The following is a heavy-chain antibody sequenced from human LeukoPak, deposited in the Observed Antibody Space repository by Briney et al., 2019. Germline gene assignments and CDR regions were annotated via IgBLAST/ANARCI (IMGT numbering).Heavy chain of an antibody. CDR3: ARRLAAAAPYYYYYMAV. D-gene: IGHD6-13*01. CDR1: GYTFTGYY. J-gene: IGHJ6*03. Sequence: WASVKVSCKASGYTFTGYYMHWVRQAPGQGLEWMGWINPNSGGTNYAQKFQGRVTMTRDTSISTAYMELSRLRSDDTAVYYCARRLAAAAPYYYYYMAVWGKGTTVTVSS. CDR2: INPNSGGT. V-gene: IGHV1-2*02.